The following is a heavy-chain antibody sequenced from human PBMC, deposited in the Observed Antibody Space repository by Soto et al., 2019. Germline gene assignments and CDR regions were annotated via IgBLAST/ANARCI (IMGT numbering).Heavy chain of an antibody. CDR1: DFTFSNAW. J-gene: IGHJ4*02. CDR2: IRDKSDGGTT. D-gene: IGHD1-1*01. CDR3: TTDTWNTPPFEY. Sequence: EVHLMESGGGVVKPGGSLRLSCAAPDFTFSNAWMNWVRQTPGKGLEWVGRIRDKSDGGTTDYAAPVEGRFTISIDASKNLLYLQMNNPKTEDTAVYYCTTDTWNTPPFEYWGQGTLVTVSS. V-gene: IGHV3-15*07.